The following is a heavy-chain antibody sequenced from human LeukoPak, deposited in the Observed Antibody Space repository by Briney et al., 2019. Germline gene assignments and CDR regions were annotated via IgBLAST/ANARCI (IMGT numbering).Heavy chain of an antibody. D-gene: IGHD3-16*02. CDR2: ISGSGGST. V-gene: IGHV3-23*01. Sequence: GGSLRLSCAASGFTFSSYAMSWVRQAPGKGLEWVSAISGSGGSTYYADSVKGRFTISRDNSKNTLYLQMNSLRAEDTAVYYCAKNNMITFGGVIVSFDYWGQGTLVTVSS. J-gene: IGHJ4*02. CDR1: GFTFSSYA. CDR3: AKNNMITFGGVIVSFDY.